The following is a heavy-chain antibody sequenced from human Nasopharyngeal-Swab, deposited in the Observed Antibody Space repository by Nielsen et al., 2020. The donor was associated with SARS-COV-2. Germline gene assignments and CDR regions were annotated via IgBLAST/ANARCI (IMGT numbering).Heavy chain of an antibody. CDR2: IWYDGSNK. V-gene: IGHV3-33*01. CDR1: GFTFSSYG. CDR3: ARGQESYSSSWLNWYFDL. Sequence: GGSLRLSCAASGFTFSSYGMHWVRQAPGKGLGWVAVIWYDGSNKYYADSVKGRFTISRDNSKNTLYLQMNSLRAEDTAVYYCARGQESYSSSWLNWYFDLWGRGTLVTVSS. J-gene: IGHJ2*01. D-gene: IGHD6-13*01.